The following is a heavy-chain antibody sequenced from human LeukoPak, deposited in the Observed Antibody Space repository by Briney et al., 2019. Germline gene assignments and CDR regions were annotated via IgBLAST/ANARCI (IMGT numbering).Heavy chain of an antibody. CDR3: AKDLREYCGGDCYSHPLDY. Sequence: PGGSLRLSCAASGFTFSSYAISWVRQAPGKGLEWVSAISGSGGSTYYADSVKGRFTISRDNSKNTLYLQMNSLRAEDTAVYYCAKDLREYCGGDCYSHPLDYWGQGTLVTVSS. CDR1: GFTFSSYA. D-gene: IGHD2-21*02. CDR2: ISGSGGST. V-gene: IGHV3-23*01. J-gene: IGHJ4*02.